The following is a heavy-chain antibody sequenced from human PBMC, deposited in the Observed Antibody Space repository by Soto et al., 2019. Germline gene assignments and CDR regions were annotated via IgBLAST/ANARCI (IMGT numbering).Heavy chain of an antibody. V-gene: IGHV3-11*01. CDR1: GFTFTDHY. Sequence: QVRLVESGGGLAKPGGSLRLSCVASGFTFTDHYMSWIRQAPGKGLEWIAYMSPSGSGISYADSAKGRFTISRDNARNTVYLQMNTLRAEDTAVYYCARTARLVDYWGQGTLVTVSS. CDR2: MSPSGSGI. J-gene: IGHJ4*02. CDR3: ARTARLVDY.